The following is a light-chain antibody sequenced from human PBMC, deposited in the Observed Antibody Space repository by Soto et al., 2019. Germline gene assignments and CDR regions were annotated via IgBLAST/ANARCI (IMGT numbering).Light chain of an antibody. CDR3: QQRSNSYT. V-gene: IGKV3-11*01. CDR2: DAS. CDR1: QSVSSY. J-gene: IGKJ2*01. Sequence: EIVLTQSPATLSLSPGERATLSCRASQSVSSYLAWYQQKPGQAPRLLIYDASNRATGIPARFSGSGCGTDFTLTISSLEPEDFAVYYCQQRSNSYTFGQGTKLEIK.